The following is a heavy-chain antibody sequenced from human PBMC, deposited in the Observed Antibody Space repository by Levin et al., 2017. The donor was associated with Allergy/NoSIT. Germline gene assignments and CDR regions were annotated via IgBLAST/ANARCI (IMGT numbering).Heavy chain of an antibody. Sequence: LSLPCAASGFTFRSSAMHWVRQAPGKGLEWVAVISYDGSNKYYADSVKGRFTISRDNSKNTLYLQMNSLRAEDTAVYYCARAASSSYDAFDIWGQGTMVTVSS. V-gene: IGHV3-30-3*01. CDR1: GFTFRSSA. J-gene: IGHJ3*02. CDR3: ARAASSSYDAFDI. D-gene: IGHD6-13*01. CDR2: ISYDGSNK.